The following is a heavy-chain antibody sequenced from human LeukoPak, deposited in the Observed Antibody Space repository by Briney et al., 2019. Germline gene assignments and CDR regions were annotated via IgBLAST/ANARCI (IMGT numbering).Heavy chain of an antibody. CDR3: ARERSDLKMFDY. Sequence: PGGSLRLSCAASGFTFGSYAMHWVRQAPGKGLEYVSAISSSGGSTYYANSVKGRFTISRDNSKNTVYLQMGSLRAEDMAVYHCARERSDLKMFDYWGQGTLVTVSS. J-gene: IGHJ4*02. CDR1: GFTFGSYA. V-gene: IGHV3-64*01. D-gene: IGHD2-21*02. CDR2: ISSSGGST.